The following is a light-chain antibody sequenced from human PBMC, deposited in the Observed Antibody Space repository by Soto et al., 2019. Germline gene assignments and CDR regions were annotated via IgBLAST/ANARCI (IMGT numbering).Light chain of an antibody. CDR1: QSVSSSY. CDR3: QQYNNWPRT. J-gene: IGKJ1*01. CDR2: GAS. V-gene: IGKV3-15*01. Sequence: EIVLTQSPGTLSLSPGERATLSCRASQSVSSSYLAWYQQKPGQAPRLLIYGASTRATGIPARFSGSGSGTEFTLTISSLQSEDFAVYYCQQYNNWPRTFGQGTTGDIK.